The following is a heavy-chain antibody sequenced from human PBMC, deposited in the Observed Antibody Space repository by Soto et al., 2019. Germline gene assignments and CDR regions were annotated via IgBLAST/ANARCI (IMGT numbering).Heavy chain of an antibody. CDR2: IDWDDDK. Sequence: SGPTLVNPTQTLTLTCTFSGFSLSTSGMCVSWIRQPPGKALEWLALIDWDDDKYYSTSLKTRLTISKDTSKNQVVLTMTNMGPVDTATYYCARIVFAAAGSAPIDYWGQGTLVTVSS. J-gene: IGHJ4*02. CDR1: GFSLSTSGMC. V-gene: IGHV2-70*01. D-gene: IGHD6-13*01. CDR3: ARIVFAAAGSAPIDY.